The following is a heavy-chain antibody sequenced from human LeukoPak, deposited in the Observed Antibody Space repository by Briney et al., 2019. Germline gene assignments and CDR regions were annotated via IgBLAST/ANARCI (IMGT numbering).Heavy chain of an antibody. CDR1: GFSFGSYW. J-gene: IGHJ5*02. V-gene: IGHV4-39*01. CDR3: ARHSLFEVFNWFDP. D-gene: IGHD3-3*01. Sequence: GSLRLSCAASGFSFGSYWMTWIRQPPGKGLEWIGSIYYSGSTYYNPSLKSRVTISVDTSKNQFSLKLSSVTAAGTAVYYCARHSLFEVFNWFDPWGQGTLVTVSS. CDR2: IYYSGST.